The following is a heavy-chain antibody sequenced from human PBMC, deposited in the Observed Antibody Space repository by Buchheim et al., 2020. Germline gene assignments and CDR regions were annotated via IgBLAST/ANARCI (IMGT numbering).Heavy chain of an antibody. CDR1: GGSISSGSYY. D-gene: IGHD6-13*01. CDR2: IYTSGST. V-gene: IGHV4-61*02. Sequence: QVQLQESGPGLVKPSQTLSLTCTVSGGSISSGSYYWSWIRQPAGKGLEWIGRIYTSGSTNYNPSLKSRVTISVDTSKNQFSLKLSSVTAADTAVYYCATWIAAADQYYFDYWGQGTL. CDR3: ATWIAAADQYYFDY. J-gene: IGHJ4*02.